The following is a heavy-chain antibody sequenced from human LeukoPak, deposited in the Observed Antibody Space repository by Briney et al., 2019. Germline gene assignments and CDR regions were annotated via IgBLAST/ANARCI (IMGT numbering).Heavy chain of an antibody. J-gene: IGHJ4*02. Sequence: SETLSLTCTVSGGSISSDHWNWIRQPPGKGLEWIGCIYYSGSTNYNPSLKSRVTMSVDTSKNQFSLKLSSVTAADTAVYYCARAYCSGGSCYSGFDYWGQGTLVTVSS. CDR3: ARAYCSGGSCYSGFDY. CDR2: IYYSGST. D-gene: IGHD2-15*01. V-gene: IGHV4-59*12. CDR1: GGSISSDH.